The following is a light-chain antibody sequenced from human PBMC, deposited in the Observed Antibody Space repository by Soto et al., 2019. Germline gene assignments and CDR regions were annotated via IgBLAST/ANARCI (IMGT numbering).Light chain of an antibody. CDR2: GAS. CDR3: QQYGSSPFT. Sequence: EIVLAQCPGTLSLSPGERATLSCRASQSVSGSCLAWYQQKPGQAPRLLTYGASSRATGIPDRFSGSGSGTDFTLTISRLEPEDCAVYYCQQYGSSPFTFGPGTKVDIK. CDR1: QSVSGSC. J-gene: IGKJ3*01. V-gene: IGKV3-20*01.